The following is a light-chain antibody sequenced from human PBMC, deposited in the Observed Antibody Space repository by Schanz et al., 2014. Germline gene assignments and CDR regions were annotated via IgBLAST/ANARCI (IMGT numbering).Light chain of an antibody. J-gene: IGLJ2*01. V-gene: IGLV2-14*01. CDR1: SSDVGRYDY. CDR3: SSYSTGALVV. Sequence: QSVLTQPASVSGSPGQSITISCTGTSSDVGRYDYVSWYQQYPGKAPKLIIHDVTDRPSGISNRFSGSKSDNTASLTISGLQAEDEADYYCSSYSTGALVVFGGGTKLTVL. CDR2: DVT.